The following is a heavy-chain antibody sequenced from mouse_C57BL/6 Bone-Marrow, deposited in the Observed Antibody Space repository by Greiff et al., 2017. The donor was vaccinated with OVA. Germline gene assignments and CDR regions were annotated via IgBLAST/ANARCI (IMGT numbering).Heavy chain of an antibody. CDR1: GFTFSDYY. CDR3: ARQAGSNYVFDY. V-gene: IGHV5-12*01. D-gene: IGHD2-5*01. Sequence: DVHLVESGAGLVQPGGSLKLSCAASGFTFSDYYMYWVRQTPEKRLEWVAYISNGGGSTYYPDTVKGRFTITSDNAKNTLYLQMSCVKAEDTARYYCARQAGSNYVFDYWGQGTTVTVSS. CDR2: ISNGGGST. J-gene: IGHJ2*01.